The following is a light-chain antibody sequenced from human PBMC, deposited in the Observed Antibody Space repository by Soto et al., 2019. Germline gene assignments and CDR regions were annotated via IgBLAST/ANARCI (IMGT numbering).Light chain of an antibody. V-gene: IGKV3-15*01. CDR1: QSVSSN. CDR3: QQYNNWPPYT. J-gene: IGKJ2*01. CDR2: GAT. Sequence: EIVMTQSPATLSVSPGERATLSCRASQSVSSNLAWYQQKPGQAPRLLIYGATTRATGIQARFSGSGSGTEFTLTISSLQSEDFAVYYCQQYNNWPPYTFGQGTKLDIK.